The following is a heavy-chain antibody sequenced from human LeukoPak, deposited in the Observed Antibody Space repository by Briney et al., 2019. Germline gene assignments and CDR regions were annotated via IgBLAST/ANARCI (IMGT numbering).Heavy chain of an antibody. CDR2: ISSSGSTI. CDR1: GFTFSSYE. D-gene: IGHD1-1*01. Sequence: PGGSLRLSCAASGFTFSSYEKNWVRQAPGKGLEWVSYISSSGSTIYYADSVKGRFTISRGNAKNSLYLQMNSLRVEDTAFYYCASSLAGRSGYWGQGTLVIVSS. CDR3: ASSLAGRSGY. V-gene: IGHV3-48*03. J-gene: IGHJ4*02.